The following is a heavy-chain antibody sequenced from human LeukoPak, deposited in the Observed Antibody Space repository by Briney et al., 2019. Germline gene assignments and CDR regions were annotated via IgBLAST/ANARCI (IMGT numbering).Heavy chain of an antibody. CDR1: GFTFSSYA. CDR3: AKDIGGFWSDNWFDP. Sequence: GGSLRLSCAASGFTFSSYAMHWVRQAPGKGLEWVSGISWNSGSIGYADSVKGRFTISRDNAKNSLYLQMNSLRAEDTALYYCAKDIGGFWSDNWFDPWGQGTLVTVSS. D-gene: IGHD3-3*01. J-gene: IGHJ5*02. V-gene: IGHV3-9*01. CDR2: ISWNSGSI.